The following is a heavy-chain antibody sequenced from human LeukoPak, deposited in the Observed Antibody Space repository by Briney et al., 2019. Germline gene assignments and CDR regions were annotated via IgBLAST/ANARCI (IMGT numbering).Heavy chain of an antibody. J-gene: IGHJ4*02. V-gene: IGHV4-34*01. D-gene: IGHD5-18*01. CDR3: ARGIVDTAMVSSLDY. Sequence: PSETLSLTCAVYGGSFSGYYWSWIRQPPGKGLEWIGEINHSGSTNYNPSLKSRVTISVDTSKNQFSLKLSSVTAADTAVYYCARGIVDTAMVSSLDYLGQGTLVTVSS. CDR2: INHSGST. CDR1: GGSFSGYY.